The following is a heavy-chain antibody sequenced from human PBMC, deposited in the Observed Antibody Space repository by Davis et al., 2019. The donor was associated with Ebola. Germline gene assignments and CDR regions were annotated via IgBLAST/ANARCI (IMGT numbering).Heavy chain of an antibody. CDR2: ISYDGREI. V-gene: IGHV3-30*18. D-gene: IGHD3-16*02. CDR1: GFTFTSFR. CDR3: AKDINSHVWGTYRVKNWFDP. J-gene: IGHJ5*02. Sequence: PGGSLRLSCTGSGFTFTSFRMNWVRQAPGKGLAWLAVISYDGREIFYADSVKGRFTISRDNSNNILSLNMSSLTTEDTAVYYCAKDINSHVWGTYRVKNWFDPWGQGTVVTVSS.